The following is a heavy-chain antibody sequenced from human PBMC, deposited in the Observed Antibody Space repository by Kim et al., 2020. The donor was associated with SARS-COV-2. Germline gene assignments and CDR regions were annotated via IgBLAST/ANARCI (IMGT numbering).Heavy chain of an antibody. CDR3: VRKYSGKTPFDY. V-gene: IGHV3-64D*09. CDR1: GFTLSSYA. Sequence: GGSLRLSCSASGFTLSSYAMIWVRQAPGRGLEYVSTISANGANTNYADSVKGRFTISRDTSKNTLSLQMSGLRTEDTGVYYCVRKYSGKTPFDYWGQGTLVTVSS. D-gene: IGHD1-26*01. CDR2: ISANGANT. J-gene: IGHJ4*02.